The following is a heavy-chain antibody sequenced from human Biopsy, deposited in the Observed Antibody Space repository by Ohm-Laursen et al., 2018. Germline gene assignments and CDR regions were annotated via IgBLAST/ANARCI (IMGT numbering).Heavy chain of an antibody. CDR1: GFTFSSSA. J-gene: IGHJ6*02. CDR2: IGVGSGHT. Sequence: VASVKVSCKASGFTFSSSAVQWVRQARGQRLEWIGWIGVGSGHTNYAQKFQERVTITRDMSTSTAYMELTSLRSEDTAVYYCAATSTLYYYYYAMDVWDQGTTITVSS. V-gene: IGHV1-58*01. CDR3: AATSTLYYYYYAMDV.